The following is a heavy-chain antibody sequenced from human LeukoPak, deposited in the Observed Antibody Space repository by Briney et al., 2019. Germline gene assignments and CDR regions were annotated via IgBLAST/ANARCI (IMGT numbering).Heavy chain of an antibody. V-gene: IGHV5-51*01. CDR3: ARRPIAAAGTFDL. Sequence: GESLKISSKGSGYSLTSYWIGWVRQMPGKGLEWMGIIYPGDSDTRYSPSFQGQVTISADKSISTAYLQWSSLKASDTAMYYCARRPIAAAGTFDLWGRGTLVTVSS. CDR2: IYPGDSDT. CDR1: GYSLTSYW. J-gene: IGHJ2*01. D-gene: IGHD6-13*01.